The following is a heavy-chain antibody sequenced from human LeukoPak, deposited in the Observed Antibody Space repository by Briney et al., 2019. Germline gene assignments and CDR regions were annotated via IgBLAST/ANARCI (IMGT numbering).Heavy chain of an antibody. D-gene: IGHD2-2*01. V-gene: IGHV4-34*01. Sequence: SETLSLTCAVYGGSFSGYYWSWIRQPPGKGLEWIGEINHSGSTNYNPSLKSRVTISVDTSKNQFSLKLSSVTAADTAVYYCARGVKRQLPPGRNWFDPWGQGTLVTVSS. CDR3: ARGVKRQLPPGRNWFDP. CDR1: GGSFSGYY. CDR2: INHSGST. J-gene: IGHJ5*02.